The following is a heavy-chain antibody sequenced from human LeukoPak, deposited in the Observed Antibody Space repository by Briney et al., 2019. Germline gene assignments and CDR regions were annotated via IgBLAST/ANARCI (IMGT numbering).Heavy chain of an antibody. J-gene: IGHJ4*02. D-gene: IGHD3-3*01. CDR1: GYTFTGYY. V-gene: IGHV1-2*02. CDR3: ARASKSLYDPDFWSGYLLGRQYYFDY. Sequence: ASVKVSCKASGYTFTGYYMHWVRQAPGQGLEWMGWINPNSGGTNYAQKFQGTVTMTRDTSISTAYMELSRLRSDDTAVYYCARASKSLYDPDFWSGYLLGRQYYFDYWGQGTLVTVSS. CDR2: INPNSGGT.